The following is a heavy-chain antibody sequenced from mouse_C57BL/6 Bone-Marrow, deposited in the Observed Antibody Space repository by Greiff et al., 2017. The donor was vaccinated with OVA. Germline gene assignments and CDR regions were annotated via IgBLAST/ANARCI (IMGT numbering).Heavy chain of an antibody. V-gene: IGHV7-3*01. D-gene: IGHD1-1*01. CDR3: ARYYYGSSPLDYFDY. CDR2: IRNKANGYTT. J-gene: IGHJ2*01. Sequence: EVKLMESGGGLVQPGGSLSLSCAASGFTFTDYYMSWVRQPPGKALEWLGFIRNKANGYTTEYSASVKGRFTISRDNSQSILYLQMNALRAEDRATYYCARYYYGSSPLDYFDYWGQGTTLTVSS. CDR1: GFTFTDYY.